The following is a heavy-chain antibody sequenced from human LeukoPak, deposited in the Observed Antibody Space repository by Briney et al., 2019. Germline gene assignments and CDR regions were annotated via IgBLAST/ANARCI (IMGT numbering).Heavy chain of an antibody. D-gene: IGHD3-10*01. CDR2: IYNSGNN. V-gene: IGHV4-59*08. CDR1: GGSISSDY. CDR3: ATRGY. J-gene: IGHJ4*02. Sequence: SETLSLTCTVSGGSISSDYWQWIRQPPGKGLEWVGYIYNSGNNHYNSSLKSRVTVSIDTSKNQFSLKLASVTAADTAVYYCATRGYWGQGTLVAVSS.